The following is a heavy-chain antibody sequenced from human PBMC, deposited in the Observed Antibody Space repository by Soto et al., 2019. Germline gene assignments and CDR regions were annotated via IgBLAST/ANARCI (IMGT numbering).Heavy chain of an antibody. V-gene: IGHV1-18*01. J-gene: IGHJ2*01. CDR2: ISAYNGNT. D-gene: IGHD3-3*01. Sequence: ASVKVSCKASGYTFTSYGISWVRQAPGQGLEWMGWISAYNGNTNYAQKLQGRVTMTTDTSTSTAYMELRSLRSDDTAVYYCARAKRSGDDFWSGYDWYFDLWGRGTLVTVSS. CDR1: GYTFTSYG. CDR3: ARAKRSGDDFWSGYDWYFDL.